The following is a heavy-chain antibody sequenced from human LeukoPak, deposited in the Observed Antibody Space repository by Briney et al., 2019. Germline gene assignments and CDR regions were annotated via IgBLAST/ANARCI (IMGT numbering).Heavy chain of an antibody. CDR1: GESFSGYY. D-gene: IGHD3-10*01. V-gene: IGHV4-34*01. Sequence: SETPSLTCAVYGESFSGYYWSWIRQPPGKGLEWIGEINYSGSTNYNPSLKSRVTISVDTSKNQFSLKLSSVTAADTAVYYCARVAITMVRGVKAEFDPWGQGTLVTVSS. J-gene: IGHJ5*02. CDR2: INYSGST. CDR3: ARVAITMVRGVKAEFDP.